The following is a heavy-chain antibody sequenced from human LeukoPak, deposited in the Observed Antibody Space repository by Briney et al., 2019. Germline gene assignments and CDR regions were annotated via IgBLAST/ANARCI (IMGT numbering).Heavy chain of an antibody. V-gene: IGHV3-30*18. CDR2: ISYDGSNK. Sequence: WGSLRLSCAASGFTFSSYGMHWVRQVPGKGLEWVAVISYDGSNKYYADSVKGRFTISRDNSKNTLYLQMNSLRAEDTAVYYCAKGEYLDYWGQGTLVTVSS. CDR1: GFTFSSYG. J-gene: IGHJ4*02. D-gene: IGHD2-2*02. CDR3: AKGEYLDY.